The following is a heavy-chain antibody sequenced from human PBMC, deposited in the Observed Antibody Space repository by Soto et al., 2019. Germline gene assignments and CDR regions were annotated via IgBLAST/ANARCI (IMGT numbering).Heavy chain of an antibody. D-gene: IGHD6-6*01. CDR2: ISWNSGSI. CDR3: AKDIFAREQLVRFDGDY. V-gene: IGHV3-9*01. Sequence: GXSLILSCAASGFTFDDYAMHCVRQAPFKGLEWVSGISWNSGSIGYADSVKGRFTISRDNAKNSLYLQMNSLRAEDTALYYCAKDIFAREQLVRFDGDYWGQGTLVTVSS. CDR1: GFTFDDYA. J-gene: IGHJ4*02.